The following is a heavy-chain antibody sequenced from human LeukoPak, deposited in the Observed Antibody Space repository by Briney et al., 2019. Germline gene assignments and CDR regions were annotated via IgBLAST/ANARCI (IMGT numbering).Heavy chain of an antibody. J-gene: IGHJ4*02. CDR3: ARTRILYYILYYFDY. Sequence: PSETLSLTCTVSGGSISNSPYYWGWIRQTPGKGLEWIGSMYYNGNTYYNPSLKSRVTISIDASKNEFSLQLSSVTAADTSLYYCARTRILYYILYYFDYWGQGALVTVSS. D-gene: IGHD3-10*01. CDR2: MYYNGNT. CDR1: GGSISNSPYY. V-gene: IGHV4-39*01.